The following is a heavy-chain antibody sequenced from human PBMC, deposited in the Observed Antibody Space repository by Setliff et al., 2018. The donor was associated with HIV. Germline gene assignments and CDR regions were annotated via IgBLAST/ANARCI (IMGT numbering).Heavy chain of an antibody. CDR1: GGSISGYY. Sequence: SETLSLTCTVSGGSISGYYWTWVRQPARKGLEWIGRMYGETNYNPSLKSRVTLSIDTSKNQFSLKLSSVTAADTAVYYCVRAQTSVTFGGTVVKPGNYFDSWGQGILVTVSS. CDR3: VRAQTSVTFGGTVVKPGNYFDS. D-gene: IGHD3-16*02. CDR2: MYGET. V-gene: IGHV4-4*07. J-gene: IGHJ4*02.